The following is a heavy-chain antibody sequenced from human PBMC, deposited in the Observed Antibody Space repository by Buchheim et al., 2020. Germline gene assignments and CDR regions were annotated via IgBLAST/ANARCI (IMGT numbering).Heavy chain of an antibody. J-gene: IGHJ5*02. CDR2: ISYDGSNK. CDR1: GFTFSSYT. Sequence: QVQLVESGGGVVQPGRSLRLSCAASGFTFSSYTMHWVRQAPGKGLDWVAVISYDGSNKYYADSVKGRFTISRDNSKNTLYLQMNSLRAEDTAVYYCAKGLGVIAGGRASGWFDPWGQGTL. V-gene: IGHV3-30-3*01. D-gene: IGHD3-3*01. CDR3: AKGLGVIAGGRASGWFDP.